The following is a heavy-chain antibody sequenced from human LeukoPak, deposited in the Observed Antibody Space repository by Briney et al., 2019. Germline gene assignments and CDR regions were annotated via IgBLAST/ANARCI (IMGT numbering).Heavy chain of an antibody. CDR3: ARDIQLGSYIDY. CDR2: ISGSGGDT. CDR1: GFTFSSYA. J-gene: IGHJ4*02. Sequence: PGGSLRLSCAASGFTFSSYAMSWVRQAPGKGLEWVSSISGSGGDTYYEDSVKGRVAISRDNSKHTLYLQMNSLRAEDSALYYCARDIQLGSYIDYWGQGTLVTVSS. V-gene: IGHV3-23*01. D-gene: IGHD1-1*01.